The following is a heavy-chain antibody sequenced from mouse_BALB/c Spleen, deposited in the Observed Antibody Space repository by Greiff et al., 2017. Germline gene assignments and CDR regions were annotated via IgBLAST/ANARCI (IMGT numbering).Heavy chain of an antibody. CDR1: GYTFTSYW. D-gene: IGHD1-1*01. CDR3: YYYGSSYYFDY. J-gene: IGHJ2*01. Sequence: VQLQQPGAELAKPGASVTMSCKASGYTFTSYWMHWVNQRPGQGLEWIGYINPSTGYTEYNQKFKDKATLTADKSSSTAYMQLSSLTSEDSAVYYCYYYGSSYYFDYWGQGTTLTVSS. V-gene: IGHV1-7*01. CDR2: INPSTGYT.